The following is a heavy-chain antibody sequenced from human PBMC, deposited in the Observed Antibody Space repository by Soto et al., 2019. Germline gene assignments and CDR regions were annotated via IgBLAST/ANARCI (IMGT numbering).Heavy chain of an antibody. CDR1: GFTFSDYY. CDR3: ARRTQLRFLEWLSTNRAFDI. CDR2: ISSSSSYT. V-gene: IGHV3-11*06. J-gene: IGHJ3*02. D-gene: IGHD3-3*01. Sequence: LRLSCAASGFTFSDYYMSWIRQAPGKGLEWVSYISSSSSYTNYADSVKGRFTISRDNAKNSLYLQMNSLRAEDTAVYYCARRTQLRFLEWLSTNRAFDIWGQGTMVTVS.